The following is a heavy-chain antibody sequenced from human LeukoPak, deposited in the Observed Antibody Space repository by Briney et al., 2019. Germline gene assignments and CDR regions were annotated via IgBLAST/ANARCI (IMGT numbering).Heavy chain of an antibody. CDR3: AKEAGRDDFWDYFDC. V-gene: IGHV3-9*01. CDR2: ITWNSGSR. CDR1: GFTFDDYA. J-gene: IGHJ4*02. D-gene: IGHD5-24*01. Sequence: GRSLRLSCAASGFTFDDYAMHWVRQVPGKGLEWVSGITWNSGSRGYADSVKGRFTISGDNAKNSLCLQMNSLSPEDTALYYCAKEAGRDDFWDYFDCWGQGTLVTVSS.